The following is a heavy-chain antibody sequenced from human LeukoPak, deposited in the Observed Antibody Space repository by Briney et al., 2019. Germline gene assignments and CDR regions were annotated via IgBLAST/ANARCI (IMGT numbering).Heavy chain of an antibody. CDR2: IYYSGSA. D-gene: IGHD1-26*01. V-gene: IGHV4-39*01. Sequence: PSETLSLTCTVSGGSISSSSYYWGWIRQPPGKGLEWIGSIYYSGSAYYNPSLKSRVTISADTSKNQFSLKLSSVTAADTAVYYCARQADIVGAADAFDIWGQGTMVTVSS. CDR3: ARQADIVGAADAFDI. J-gene: IGHJ3*02. CDR1: GGSISSSSYY.